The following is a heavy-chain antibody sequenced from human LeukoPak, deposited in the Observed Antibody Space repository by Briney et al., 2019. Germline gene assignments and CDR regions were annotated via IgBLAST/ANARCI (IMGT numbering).Heavy chain of an antibody. D-gene: IGHD6-25*01. J-gene: IGHJ3*02. CDR3: ASPVAATDAFDI. V-gene: IGHV4-34*01. CDR1: GGSFSSYY. Sequence: SETLSLTCAVSGGSFSSYYWSWIRQPPGKGLEWIGEINHSGSTNYNPPLKSRVTISVDTSKNQFSLKLSSVTAADTAVYYCASPVAATDAFDIWGQGTMVTVSS. CDR2: INHSGST.